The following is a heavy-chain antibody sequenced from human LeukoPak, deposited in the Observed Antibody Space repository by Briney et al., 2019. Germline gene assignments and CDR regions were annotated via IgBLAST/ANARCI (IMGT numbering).Heavy chain of an antibody. Sequence: GASVKVSCKASGFTFPSSAVQWVRQARGQRLEWIGWIVVGSGNTNYAQKFQERVTITRDMSTSTAYMELSSLRSEDTAVYYCAAEGGSSWAKADYWGQGTLVTVSS. CDR1: GFTFPSSA. CDR3: AAEGGSSWAKADY. J-gene: IGHJ4*02. V-gene: IGHV1-58*01. D-gene: IGHD6-13*01. CDR2: IVVGSGNT.